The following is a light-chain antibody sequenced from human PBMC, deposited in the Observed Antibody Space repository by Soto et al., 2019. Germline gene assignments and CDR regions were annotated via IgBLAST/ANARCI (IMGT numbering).Light chain of an antibody. CDR1: SSDVGDYNF. Sequence: QSALTQPPSASGSPGQSVTISCTGTSSDVGDYNFVSWYQQHPGKSPKLMIYEVSKRPSGVPDRFSGSKSGNTASLTVSGLQAEDEADYYCSSRATNAGGDNWVFGGGTKLTVL. CDR3: SSRATNAGGDNWV. CDR2: EVS. V-gene: IGLV2-8*01. J-gene: IGLJ3*02.